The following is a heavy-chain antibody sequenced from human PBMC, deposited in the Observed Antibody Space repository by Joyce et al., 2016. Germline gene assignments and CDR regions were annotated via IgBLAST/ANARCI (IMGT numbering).Heavy chain of an antibody. Sequence: EVQLVESGGGLVKPGGSLRLSCAASGCMFSRDWMTWVRQAPGKGLEGVGLIRSKADGGTPDYAAPVKGRFSISRDDSKSTLYLQMNSLENEDTAVYFCTAMNHKDSFYLWGQGTMVTVSP. V-gene: IGHV3-15*01. CDR3: TAMNHKDSFYL. CDR1: GCMFSRDW. CDR2: IRSKADGGTP. J-gene: IGHJ3*01. D-gene: IGHD1-14*01.